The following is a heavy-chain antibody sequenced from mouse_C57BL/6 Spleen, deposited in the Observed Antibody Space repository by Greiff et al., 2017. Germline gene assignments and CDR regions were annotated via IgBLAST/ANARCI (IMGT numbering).Heavy chain of an antibody. CDR1: GYAFSSSW. CDR3: ARGGVVAKDY. D-gene: IGHD1-1*01. V-gene: IGHV1-82*01. CDR2: IYPGDGDT. Sequence: VKLLQPGPELVKPGASVKISCKASGYAFSSSWMNWVKQRPGQGLEWIGRIYPGDGDTNYNGKFKGKATLTADKSSSTAYMQLSSLTSEDSAVXVCARGGVVAKDYWGQGTSVTVSA. J-gene: IGHJ4*01.